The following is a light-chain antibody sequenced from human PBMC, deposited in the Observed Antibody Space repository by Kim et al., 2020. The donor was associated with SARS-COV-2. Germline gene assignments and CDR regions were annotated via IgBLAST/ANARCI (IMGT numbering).Light chain of an antibody. J-gene: IGKJ2*01. CDR3: QQRSNWYT. Sequence: LSLSPGERATLSCRASQSVSSYLAWYQQKPGQAPRLLIYDASNRATGIPARFSGSGSGTDFTLTISSLEPEDFAVYYCQQRSNWYTFGQGTKLEI. CDR2: DAS. V-gene: IGKV3-11*01. CDR1: QSVSSY.